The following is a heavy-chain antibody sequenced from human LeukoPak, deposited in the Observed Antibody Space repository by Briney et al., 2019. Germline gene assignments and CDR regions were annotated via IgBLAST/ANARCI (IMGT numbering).Heavy chain of an antibody. CDR3: ARDRFGMDV. CDR1: GFIFNNFG. CDR2: IGIGGDT. J-gene: IGHJ6*02. Sequence: PGGSLRLSCAASGFIFNNFGMHWVRQGTGKGLEWVSAIGIGGDTHYSGSVKGRFIISRENAKNSLFLQMNSLRVGDTAVYYCARDRFGMDVWGRGTTVIVSS. V-gene: IGHV3-13*01.